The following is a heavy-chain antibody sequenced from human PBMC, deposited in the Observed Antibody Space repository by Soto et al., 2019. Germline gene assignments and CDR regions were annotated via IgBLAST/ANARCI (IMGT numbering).Heavy chain of an antibody. D-gene: IGHD4-17*01. CDR1: GLTFSTYA. V-gene: IGHV3-23*01. Sequence: GGSLRLSCTASGLTFSTYAMSWVRQAPGKGLEWVSIISGSGSGTYYADPVKGRFTVSRDNSRNTLYVQMNCLRDEDTAVYYCAETSSYGNYYFDYWGQGTLVTVSS. CDR2: ISGSGSGT. J-gene: IGHJ4*02. CDR3: AETSSYGNYYFDY.